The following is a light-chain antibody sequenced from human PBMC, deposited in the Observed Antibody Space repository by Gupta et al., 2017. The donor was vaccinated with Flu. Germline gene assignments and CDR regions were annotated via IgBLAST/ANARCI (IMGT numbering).Light chain of an antibody. Sequence: QSVLTQPPSASGTPGQRVTISCSGSSSNIGGNTVNWYQQLPGMAPKLLIYSDNQRPSGVPDRFSGSKSGTSASLAISGLQSEDEADYFCAAWDGSLNGYVFGTGTKVTVL. CDR2: SDN. CDR1: SSNIGGNT. CDR3: AAWDGSLNGYV. V-gene: IGLV1-44*01. J-gene: IGLJ1*01.